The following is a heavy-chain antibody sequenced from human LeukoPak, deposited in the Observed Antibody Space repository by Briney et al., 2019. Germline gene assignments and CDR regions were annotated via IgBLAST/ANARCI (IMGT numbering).Heavy chain of an antibody. CDR1: GGSISTSSYY. CDR3: ARGGFYDYVWGSYRYTYNA. Sequence: PSETLSLICTVSGGSISTSSYYWGWVRQPPGKGLEWIGNIFYSGSTYYSPSLKSRVTISLDTSRNQFSLKLNSVTAADTAVYYCARGGFYDYVWGSYRYTYNAWGQGTLVTVSS. D-gene: IGHD3-16*02. J-gene: IGHJ4*02. CDR2: IFYSGST. V-gene: IGHV4-39*07.